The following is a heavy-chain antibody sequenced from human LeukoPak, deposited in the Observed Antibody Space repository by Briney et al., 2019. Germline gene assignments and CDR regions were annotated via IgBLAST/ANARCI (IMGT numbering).Heavy chain of an antibody. CDR3: ARGSRDGWFDP. V-gene: IGHV3-21*01. Sequence: GGSLTLSCAASGFTFTSYTMNWVRQAPGKGLEWVSSSSSRSSYIFYADSVKGRFSISRDNPKNSLYLQMNSLRAEDTAVYYCARGSRDGWFDPWGQGTLVTVSP. CDR2: SSSRSSYI. D-gene: IGHD5-24*01. J-gene: IGHJ5*02. CDR1: GFTFTSYT.